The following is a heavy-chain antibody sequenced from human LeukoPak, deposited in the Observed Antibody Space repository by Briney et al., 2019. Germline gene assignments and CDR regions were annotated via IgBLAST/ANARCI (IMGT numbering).Heavy chain of an antibody. Sequence: GGSLRLSCATSGFTFSSYGMNWVRQAPGKGLEWVSSISSSSSYIYYADSVKDRFTISRDNAENSLYLQMNSLRAEDTAVYYCATGRGYSSSSTDMDVWGRGTTVTVSS. V-gene: IGHV3-21*01. CDR1: GFTFSSYG. D-gene: IGHD6-6*01. CDR2: ISSSSSYI. CDR3: ATGRGYSSSSTDMDV. J-gene: IGHJ6*02.